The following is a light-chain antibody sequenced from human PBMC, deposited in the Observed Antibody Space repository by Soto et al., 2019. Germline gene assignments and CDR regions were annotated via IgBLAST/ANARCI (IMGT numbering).Light chain of an antibody. Sequence: DIQMTQSPSSLSASVGDEVTITCRASQSINTYLSWYQKKPGEPPNLLLYTSSSLRSGVPSRFSGSGSGTDFTLTISSLQPEDFATYYCQQTYTTPWTFGQGTKVEIK. CDR2: TSS. CDR3: QQTYTTPWT. V-gene: IGKV1-39*01. CDR1: QSINTY. J-gene: IGKJ1*01.